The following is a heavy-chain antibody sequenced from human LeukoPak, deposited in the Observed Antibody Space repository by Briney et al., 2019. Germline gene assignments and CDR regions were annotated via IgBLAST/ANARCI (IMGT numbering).Heavy chain of an antibody. CDR3: ARAGRYFDWLLSYGMDV. CDR2: INPNSGGT. V-gene: IGHV1-2*02. CDR1: GYTFTGYY. Sequence: ASVKVSCKASGYTFTGYYMRWVRQAPGQGLEWMGWINPNSGGTNYAQKFQGRVTMTRDTSISTAYMELSRLRSDDTAVYYCARAGRYFDWLLSYGMDVWGQGTTVTVSS. J-gene: IGHJ6*02. D-gene: IGHD3-9*01.